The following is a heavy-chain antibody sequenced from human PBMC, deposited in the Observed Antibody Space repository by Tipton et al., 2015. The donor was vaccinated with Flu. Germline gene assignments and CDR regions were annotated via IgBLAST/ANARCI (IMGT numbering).Heavy chain of an antibody. CDR3: VRNDYRGYYYYGMDV. Sequence: GSLRLSCAASGFTLDDYGMSWVRQVPGRGLEWVSGVTRNGDDTGYADSVKGRFTISRDNAKNSLYLQVNSLRAEDTALYYCVRNDYRGYYYYGMDVWGQGTTVAVSS. V-gene: IGHV3-20*04. J-gene: IGHJ6*02. CDR1: GFTLDDYG. D-gene: IGHD4-11*01. CDR2: VTRNGDDT.